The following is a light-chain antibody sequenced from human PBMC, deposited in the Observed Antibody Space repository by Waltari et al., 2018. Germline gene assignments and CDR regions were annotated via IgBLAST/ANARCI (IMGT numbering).Light chain of an antibody. J-gene: IGLJ2*01. CDR3: SSYTSRSTLVV. CDR2: DVS. CDR1: NSDVGGYNS. Sequence: QSALTQPAAVSGSPGQSLTISCTGTNSDVGGYNSVSWYQQHPGKAPKVIVYDVSNRPSGVSNRFSGSKSGNMASLTISGLQAEDEADYYCSSYTSRSTLVVFGGGTKVTVL. V-gene: IGLV2-14*03.